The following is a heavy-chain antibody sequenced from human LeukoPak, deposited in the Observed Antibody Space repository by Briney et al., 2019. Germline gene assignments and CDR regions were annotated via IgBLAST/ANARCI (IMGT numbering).Heavy chain of an antibody. CDR1: GGSFSGYY. J-gene: IGHJ6*03. CDR2: INHSGST. Sequence: SETLSLTCAVYGGSFSGYYWSWIRQPPGKGLEWIGEINHSGSTNYNPSLKSRVAISVETSKNQFSLKLSSVTAADTAVYYCARASLNYYYYYMDVWGKGTTVTVSS. CDR3: ARASLNYYYYYMDV. V-gene: IGHV4-34*01.